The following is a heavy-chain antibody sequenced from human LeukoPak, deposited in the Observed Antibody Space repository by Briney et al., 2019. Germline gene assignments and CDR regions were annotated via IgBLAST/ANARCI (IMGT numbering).Heavy chain of an antibody. CDR2: ISGSGGST. Sequence: GGSLRLSCAASGFTFSSYWMHWVRQAPGKGLEWVSAISGSGGSTYYADSVKGRFTISRDNSKNTLYPQMNSLRAEDTAVYYCAKEGGSSWAIMDYWGQGTLVTVSS. CDR3: AKEGGSSWAIMDY. CDR1: GFTFSSYW. J-gene: IGHJ4*02. D-gene: IGHD6-13*01. V-gene: IGHV3-23*01.